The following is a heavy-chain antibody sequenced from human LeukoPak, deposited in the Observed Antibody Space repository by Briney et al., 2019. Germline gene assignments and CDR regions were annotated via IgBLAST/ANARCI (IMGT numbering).Heavy chain of an antibody. V-gene: IGHV3-53*05. CDR1: GFTVSSNY. Sequence: GGSLRLSCAASGFTVSSNYMSWVRQAPGKGLEWVSVIYSGGSTYYADSVKGRFTISRDSSNNTLYLRMSSLRPEDTAVYYCATGIGQDAFDIWGQGTMVTVSS. D-gene: IGHD6-13*01. CDR2: IYSGGST. CDR3: ATGIGQDAFDI. J-gene: IGHJ3*02.